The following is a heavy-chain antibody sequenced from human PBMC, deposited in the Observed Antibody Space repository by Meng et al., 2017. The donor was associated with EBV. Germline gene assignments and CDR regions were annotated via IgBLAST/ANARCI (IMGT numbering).Heavy chain of an antibody. Sequence: VQLQQWGAGLLKPSETLSLTCAVYGGSFSGYYWSWIRQPPGKGLEWIGEINHSGSTNYNPSLKSRVTISVDTSKNQFSLKLSSVTAADTAVYYCAGSYGGVLNYWGQGTLVTVSS. J-gene: IGHJ4*02. V-gene: IGHV4-34*01. D-gene: IGHD4-23*01. CDR1: GGSFSGYY. CDR3: AGSYGGVLNY. CDR2: INHSGST.